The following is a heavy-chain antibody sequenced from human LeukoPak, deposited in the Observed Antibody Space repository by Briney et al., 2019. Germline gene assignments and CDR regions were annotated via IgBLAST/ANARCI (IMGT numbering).Heavy chain of an antibody. CDR1: GFTFDDYA. D-gene: IGHD1-26*01. Sequence: GRSLRLSCAASGFTFDDYAMHWVRQAPGKGLEWVSGISWNSGSIGYADSVKGRFTISRDNAKNSLYLQMNSLRAEDTALYYCAKGSGSHYPTDFDYWGQGTLVTVSS. J-gene: IGHJ4*02. V-gene: IGHV3-9*01. CDR2: ISWNSGSI. CDR3: AKGSGSHYPTDFDY.